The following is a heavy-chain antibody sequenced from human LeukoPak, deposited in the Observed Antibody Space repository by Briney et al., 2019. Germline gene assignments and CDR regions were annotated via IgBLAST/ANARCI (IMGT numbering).Heavy chain of an antibody. D-gene: IGHD3-10*01. Sequence: SETLSLTCAVYGGSFSGYYWSWIRQPPGKGLEWIGEINHSGSTNYNPSLKSRVTISVDTSKNQFSLKLSSVTAADTAVYYCARSPGSGSHYYYYYYMDVRGKGTTVTISS. CDR3: ARSPGSGSHYYYYYYMDV. V-gene: IGHV4-34*01. J-gene: IGHJ6*03. CDR1: GGSFSGYY. CDR2: INHSGST.